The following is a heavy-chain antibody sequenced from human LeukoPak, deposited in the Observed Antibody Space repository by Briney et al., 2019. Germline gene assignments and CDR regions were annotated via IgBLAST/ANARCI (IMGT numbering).Heavy chain of an antibody. CDR2: IYYSGST. Sequence: PSETLSLTCTVSGGSINSYYWSWIRQPPGEGLEWIGYIYYSGSTNYNPSLKSRVTISVDTSKNQFSLNLSSVTAADTAVYYCARHVTVTYAFDIWGQGTMVTVSS. CDR3: ARHVTVTYAFDI. V-gene: IGHV4-59*08. J-gene: IGHJ3*02. D-gene: IGHD4-17*01. CDR1: GGSINSYY.